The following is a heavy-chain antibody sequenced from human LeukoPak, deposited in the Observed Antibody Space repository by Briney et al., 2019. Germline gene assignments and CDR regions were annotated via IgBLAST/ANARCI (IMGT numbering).Heavy chain of an antibody. Sequence: HPGGSLRLSCAASGFTFSSYAMSWVRQAPGKGLEWVSAISGSGGSTYYADSVKGRFTISRDNSKNTLYLQMNSLRAEDTAVYYCAKALRVRHHQGYFDYWGQGTLVTVSS. CDR3: AKALRVRHHQGYFDY. D-gene: IGHD3-10*01. CDR2: ISGSGGST. J-gene: IGHJ4*02. V-gene: IGHV3-23*01. CDR1: GFTFSSYA.